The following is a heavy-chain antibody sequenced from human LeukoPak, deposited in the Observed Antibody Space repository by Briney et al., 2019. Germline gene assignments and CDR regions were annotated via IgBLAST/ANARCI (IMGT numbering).Heavy chain of an antibody. CDR3: ARPLGSRSSPSVFQH. J-gene: IGHJ1*01. CDR1: GGSFSGYY. CDR2: INHSGST. Sequence: SETLSLTCAVYGGSFSGYYWSWIRQPPGKGLEWIGEINHSGSTNYNPSPKSRVTISVDTSKNQFSLKLSSVTAADTAVYYCARPLGSRSSPSVFQHWGQGTLVTVSS. D-gene: IGHD3-10*01. V-gene: IGHV4-34*01.